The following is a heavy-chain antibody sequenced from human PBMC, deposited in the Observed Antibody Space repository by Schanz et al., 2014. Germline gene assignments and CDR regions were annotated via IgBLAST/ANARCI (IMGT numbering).Heavy chain of an antibody. Sequence: VQLLQSGGALVQPGGSLRLPCSASGFTFITYAMSWARQTPGKGLEWVSSITTGENTYYRDSVKGRFIVSRDNSKITLYLEMNRLSVDDTAVYYCSINKQGSQSDDSWGQGTLVTVSS. V-gene: IGHV3-23*01. J-gene: IGHJ5*01. D-gene: IGHD2-15*01. CDR1: GFTFITYA. CDR2: ITTGENT. CDR3: SINKQGSQSDDS.